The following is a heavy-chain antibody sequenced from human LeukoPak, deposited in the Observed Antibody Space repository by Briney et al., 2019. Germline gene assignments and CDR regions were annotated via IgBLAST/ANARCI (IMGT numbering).Heavy chain of an antibody. CDR3: STLASGKYGIDV. V-gene: IGHV3-15*01. CDR2: IKSKTDGGTT. CDR1: GFAFSNAW. D-gene: IGHD1-26*01. Sequence: GGSLRLSCAASGFAFSNAWMSWVRQAPGEGLEWVGRIKSKTDGGTTDFAAPVKGRFTISRDDSKNTLYLQMNSLKTEDTAFYYCSTLASGKYGIDVWGQGTTVTVSS. J-gene: IGHJ6*02.